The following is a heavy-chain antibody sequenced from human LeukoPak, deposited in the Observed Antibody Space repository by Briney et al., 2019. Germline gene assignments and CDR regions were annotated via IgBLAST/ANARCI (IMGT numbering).Heavy chain of an antibody. CDR1: GDSISTSSYY. CDR2: INHSGST. J-gene: IGHJ4*02. V-gene: IGHV4-39*07. CDR3: ARGGAAVHY. D-gene: IGHD6-13*01. Sequence: SETLSLTCSVSGDSISTSSYYWGWIRQPPGKGLEWIGEINHSGSTNYNPSLKSRVTISVDTSKNQFSLKLSSVTAADTAVYYCARGGAAVHYWGQGTLVTVSS.